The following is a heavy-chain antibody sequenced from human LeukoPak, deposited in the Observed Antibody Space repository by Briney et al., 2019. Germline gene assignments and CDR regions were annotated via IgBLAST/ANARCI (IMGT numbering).Heavy chain of an antibody. CDR1: GFTFSSYS. J-gene: IGHJ4*02. Sequence: GGSLRLSCAASGFTFSSYSMNWVRQAPGKGLEWVSYISGSSGSAIHYADSVKGRFTISRDNAKNSLYLQMNSLRAEDTAVYYCARCQWPKLDDYWGQGTLVTVSS. V-gene: IGHV3-48*01. CDR3: ARCQWPKLDDY. D-gene: IGHD6-19*01. CDR2: ISGSSGSAI.